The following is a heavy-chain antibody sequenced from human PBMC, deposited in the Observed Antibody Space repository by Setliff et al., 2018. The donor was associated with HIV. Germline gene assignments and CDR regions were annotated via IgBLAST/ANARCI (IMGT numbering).Heavy chain of an antibody. Sequence: GGSLRLSCEASGFTFSTSEMNWVRQATGKGLEWVSYISGSGSTIYYADSVKGRFTISRDNSKNSLNLQMNSLRAEDTAVYYCVRDLTTIVTRKVFDIWGQGTMVAVSS. CDR3: VRDLTTIVTRKVFDI. CDR1: GFTFSTSE. CDR2: ISGSGSTI. D-gene: IGHD3-22*01. V-gene: IGHV3-48*03. J-gene: IGHJ3*02.